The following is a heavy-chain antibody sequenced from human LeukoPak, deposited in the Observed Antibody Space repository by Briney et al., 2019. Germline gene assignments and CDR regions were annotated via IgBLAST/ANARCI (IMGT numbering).Heavy chain of an antibody. V-gene: IGHV4-59*01. CDR3: ARVIHRYDYVWGTYRYFDY. CDR2: IYYSGST. J-gene: IGHJ4*02. Sequence: SETLSLTCTVSGGSISSYYWSWIRQPPGKGLEWIGYIYYSGSTNYNPSLKSRVTISVDTSKNQFSLKLSSVTAADTAVYYCARVIHRYDYVWGTYRYFDYWGQGTLVTVSS. CDR1: GGSISSYY. D-gene: IGHD3-16*02.